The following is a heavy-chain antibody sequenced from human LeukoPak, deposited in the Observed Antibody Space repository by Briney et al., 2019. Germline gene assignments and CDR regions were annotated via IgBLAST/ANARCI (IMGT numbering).Heavy chain of an antibody. CDR1: GESFSSHG. J-gene: IGHJ3*02. Sequence: SVKVSCKASGESFSSHGISWVRQAPGQGLEWMGEIIPVFHTAKYAQNFQDRLTITTDESTDTVYMELSSLRSEDTAVYYCAIDYNFDSSPYDDGLDIWGQGTMVTVSS. CDR3: AIDYNFDSSPYDDGLDI. CDR2: IIPVFHTA. D-gene: IGHD3-22*01. V-gene: IGHV1-69*05.